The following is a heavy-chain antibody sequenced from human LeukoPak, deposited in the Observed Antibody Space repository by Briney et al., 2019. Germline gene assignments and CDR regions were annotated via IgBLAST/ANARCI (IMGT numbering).Heavy chain of an antibody. CDR1: GGSFNGYY. Sequence: PSETLSLTCAVYGGSFNGYYWTWIRQPAGKGLEWIGRIYTSGSTNYNPSLKSRVTISVDTSKNQFSLKLSSVTAADTAVYYCARPYSSGLPNAFDIWGQGTMVTVSS. CDR3: ARPYSSGLPNAFDI. CDR2: IYTSGST. J-gene: IGHJ3*02. D-gene: IGHD6-19*01. V-gene: IGHV4-59*10.